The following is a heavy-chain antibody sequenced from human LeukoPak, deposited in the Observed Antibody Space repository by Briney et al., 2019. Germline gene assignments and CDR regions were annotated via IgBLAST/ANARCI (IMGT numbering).Heavy chain of an antibody. D-gene: IGHD4-17*01. CDR3: ARAATTVTTEDAFDI. CDR1: GGTFSSYA. Sequence: GASVKVSCKASGGTFSSYAISWVRQAPGQGLEWMGGIIPIFGTANYAQKFQGRVTITADESTSTAYMELSSLRSEDTAVYYCARAATTVTTEDAFDIWGQGTMVTVSS. J-gene: IGHJ3*02. CDR2: IIPIFGTA. V-gene: IGHV1-69*13.